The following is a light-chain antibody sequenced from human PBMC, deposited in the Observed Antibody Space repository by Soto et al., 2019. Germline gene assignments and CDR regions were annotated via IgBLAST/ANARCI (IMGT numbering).Light chain of an antibody. CDR2: EVS. J-gene: IGLJ2*01. V-gene: IGLV2-8*01. Sequence: QSALTQPPSASGSPGQSVAISCTGTSSDVGGYNYVSWYQQHPGKAPKLILYEVSQRPSGVPDRFSGSKSGNTASLTVSGLQAEDEADYYCWSYSGFTHVVFGGGTKLTVL. CDR1: SSDVGGYNY. CDR3: WSYSGFTHVV.